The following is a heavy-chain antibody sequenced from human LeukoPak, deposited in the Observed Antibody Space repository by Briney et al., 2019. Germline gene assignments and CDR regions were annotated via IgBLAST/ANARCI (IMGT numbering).Heavy chain of an antibody. D-gene: IGHD6-19*01. J-gene: IGHJ4*02. CDR2: TYYRSKWYN. V-gene: IGHV6-1*01. Sequence: SQTLSLTCVISGDSVSSNSATWNWIRQSPSRGLEWLGRTYYRSKWYNDYAVSVKSRITINPDTSKNQFSLQLNSVTPEDTAVYYCARENSSGWYVGGYFDYWGQGTLVTVSS. CDR1: GDSVSSNSAT. CDR3: ARENSSGWYVGGYFDY.